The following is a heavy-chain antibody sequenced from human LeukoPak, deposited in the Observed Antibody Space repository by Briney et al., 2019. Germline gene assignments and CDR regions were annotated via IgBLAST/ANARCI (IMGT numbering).Heavy chain of an antibody. J-gene: IGHJ4*02. CDR3: AKYQRQWLPKGGFDY. CDR1: GFTFSSYA. Sequence: GGSLRLSCAASGFTFSSYAMSWVRQAPGKGLEWVSGIIDSGGSTYYADSVKGRFTISRDNSKNTLYLQMDNLRAEDTAVYYCAKYQRQWLPKGGFDYWGQGTLVTVSS. V-gene: IGHV3-23*01. CDR2: IIDSGGST. D-gene: IGHD6-19*01.